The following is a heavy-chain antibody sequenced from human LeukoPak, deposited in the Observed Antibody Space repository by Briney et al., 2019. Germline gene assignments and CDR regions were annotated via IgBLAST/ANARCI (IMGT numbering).Heavy chain of an antibody. J-gene: IGHJ4*02. V-gene: IGHV3-23*01. D-gene: IGHD1-26*01. CDR1: GFTFSSYA. Sequence: GGSLRLSRAASGFTFSSYAMSWVRQAPGKGLEWASAISGSGGSTYYADSVKGRFTISRDNSKNTLFLQMNSLRAEDTAVYYCAKGRGSYYDYWGQGTLVTVSS. CDR3: AKGRGSYYDY. CDR2: ISGSGGST.